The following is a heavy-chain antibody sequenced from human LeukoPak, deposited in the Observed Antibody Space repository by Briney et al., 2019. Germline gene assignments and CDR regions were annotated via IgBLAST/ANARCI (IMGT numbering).Heavy chain of an antibody. CDR1: GYTFTGYY. Sequence: ASVKVSCKASGYTFTGYYMHWVRQAPGQGLEWMGWINPNSGGTNYAQKFQGRVTMTRDTSISTAYMELSRLRSDDTAVYYCARAGGYSYGYYYYYGIDVWGQGTTVTVSS. J-gene: IGHJ6*02. V-gene: IGHV1-2*02. CDR3: ARAGGYSYGYYYYYGIDV. D-gene: IGHD5-18*01. CDR2: INPNSGGT.